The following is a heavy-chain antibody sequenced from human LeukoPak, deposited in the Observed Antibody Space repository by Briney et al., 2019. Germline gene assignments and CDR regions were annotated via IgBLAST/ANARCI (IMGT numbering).Heavy chain of an antibody. D-gene: IGHD1-26*01. CDR1: GFTFSSYW. J-gene: IGHJ4*02. CDR3: ARVGSWYYFDY. CDR2: IKQDGSEK. Sequence: GGSLRLSCAASGFTFSSYWMSWVRQAPGEGLEWVANIKQDGSEKYYVDSVKGRFTISRDNAKNSLYLQMDSLRAEDTAVYYCARVGSWYYFDYWGQGTLVTVSS. V-gene: IGHV3-7*01.